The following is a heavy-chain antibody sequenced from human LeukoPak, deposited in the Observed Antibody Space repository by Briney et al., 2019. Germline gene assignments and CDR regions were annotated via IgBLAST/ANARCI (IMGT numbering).Heavy chain of an antibody. CDR1: GGSFSGYY. J-gene: IGHJ6*03. D-gene: IGHD3-10*01. Sequence: SETLSLTCAVYGGSFSGYYWSWIRQPPGKGLEWIGEINHSGSTNYNPSLKSRVTMSVDTSKNQFSLKLSSVTAADTAVYYCARRVTMVRGLARGRYYYMDVWGKGTTVTVSS. CDR2: INHSGST. V-gene: IGHV4-34*01. CDR3: ARRVTMVRGLARGRYYYMDV.